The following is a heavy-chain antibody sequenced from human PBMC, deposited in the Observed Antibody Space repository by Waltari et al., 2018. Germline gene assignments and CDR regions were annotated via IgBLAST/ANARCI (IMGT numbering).Heavy chain of an antibody. CDR2: ISSSSSYT. D-gene: IGHD6-13*01. CDR3: ARVGSSWFQYYFDY. Sequence: QVQLVESGGGLVKPGGSLRLSCAASGFAFSDYYMSWIRPAPGKGLEWVSYISSSSSYTNYADSVKGRFTISRDNAKNSLYLQMNSLRAEDTAVYYCARVGSSWFQYYFDYWGQGTLVTVSS. V-gene: IGHV3-11*06. J-gene: IGHJ4*02. CDR1: GFAFSDYY.